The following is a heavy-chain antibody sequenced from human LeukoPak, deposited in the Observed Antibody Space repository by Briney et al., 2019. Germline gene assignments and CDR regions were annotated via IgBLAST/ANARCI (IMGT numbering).Heavy chain of an antibody. D-gene: IGHD4-17*01. CDR2: ISVYNGNT. V-gene: IGHV1-18*01. CDR1: GYTFTNFG. CDR3: TRDLHYRAWGSGDYHFDY. Sequence: GASVKVSCKISGYTFTNFGVSWVRQAPGQGLEWLGRISVYNGNTKYAQKVQGRVTMTADTSRSTAYMELRSLRPDDTAVYFCTRDLHYRAWGSGDYHFDYWGQGTLVTVSS. J-gene: IGHJ4*02.